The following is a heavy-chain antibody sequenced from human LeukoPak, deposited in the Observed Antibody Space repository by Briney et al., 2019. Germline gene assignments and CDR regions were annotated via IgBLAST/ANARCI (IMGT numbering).Heavy chain of an antibody. J-gene: IGHJ4*02. D-gene: IGHD6-13*01. Sequence: QTGGSLRLSCSASGFTFSGFAMHWVRQAPGKGLEYVSVIISNGDGTYYSDSVKDRFTISRDNSENTLYLQMSSLRAEDTAVYYCVKSSSTWYIFDYWGQGTLVTVSS. CDR2: IISNGDGT. CDR3: VKSSSTWYIFDY. CDR1: GFTFSGFA. V-gene: IGHV3-64D*09.